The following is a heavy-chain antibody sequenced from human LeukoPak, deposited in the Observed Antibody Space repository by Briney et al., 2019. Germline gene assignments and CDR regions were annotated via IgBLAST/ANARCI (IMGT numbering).Heavy chain of an antibody. J-gene: IGHJ1*01. D-gene: IGHD2-8*01. Sequence: GGSLRLSCAASGFAFRNYDMIWVRQAPGRGLEWVSGITTDGSGAYYADSVKGRFTVSRDNSKNTVFLQMNSLRGEDAAIYYCAKGVLGAVSLLEYFQHWGQGTLVTVSS. CDR3: AKGVLGAVSLLEYFQH. V-gene: IGHV3-23*01. CDR1: GFAFRNYD. CDR2: ITTDGSGA.